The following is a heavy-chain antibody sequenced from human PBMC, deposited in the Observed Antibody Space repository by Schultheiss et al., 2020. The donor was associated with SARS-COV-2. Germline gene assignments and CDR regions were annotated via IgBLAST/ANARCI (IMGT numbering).Heavy chain of an antibody. Sequence: SETLSLTCAVYGESFSGYYWGWIRQPPGKGLEWFGYIDYSGSTNYNPSLKSRVTMSVDTSKNQFSLSLRSVTAADTAVYYCARTVWSGYTHYYGMDVWGQGTTVTVSS. D-gene: IGHD3-3*01. CDR2: IDYSGST. V-gene: IGHV4-59*01. CDR1: GESFSGYY. J-gene: IGHJ6*02. CDR3: ARTVWSGYTHYYGMDV.